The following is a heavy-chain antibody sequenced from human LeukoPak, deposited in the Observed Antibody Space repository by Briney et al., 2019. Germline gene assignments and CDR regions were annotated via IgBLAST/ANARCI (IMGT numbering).Heavy chain of an antibody. CDR2: INHSGST. Sequence: PSETLSLTCAVYGGSFSGYYWSWIRQPPGKGLEWLGEINHSGSTNYDPSLKSRVTISVDMSKTLFSLKLSSVTAADTAVYYCARDLIDDSSGYYYVHAFDIWGQGTMVTVSS. CDR3: ARDLIDDSSGYYYVHAFDI. J-gene: IGHJ3*02. D-gene: IGHD3-22*01. CDR1: GGSFSGYY. V-gene: IGHV4-34*01.